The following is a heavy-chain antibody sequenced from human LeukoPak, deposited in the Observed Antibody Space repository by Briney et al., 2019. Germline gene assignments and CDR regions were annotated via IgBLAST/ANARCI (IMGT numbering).Heavy chain of an antibody. V-gene: IGHV4-4*02. J-gene: IGHJ4*02. CDR2: ISLSGHT. CDR1: GGSITTTNY. CDR3: SRESGPFSPFGH. D-gene: IGHD1-26*01. Sequence: PSGTLSLTCGVSGGSITTTNYWSWVRRPPGEGLEWIGEISLSGHTNYNPSLRSRVTMSLDKSKNHLSLILASVTAADTAIYYCSRESGPFSPFGHWGQGTLVTVTS.